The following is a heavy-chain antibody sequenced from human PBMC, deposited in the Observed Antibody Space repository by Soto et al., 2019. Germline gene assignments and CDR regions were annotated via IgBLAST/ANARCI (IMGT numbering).Heavy chain of an antibody. CDR3: AILSN. Sequence: PGGSLRLSCAASGFTVSSNYMNWVRQAPGKGLEWVSIIYSDGTTSYADSVKGRFTISRDNFKNTLDLQMNSLRAEDTAVYYCAILSNWGQGTLVTVSS. D-gene: IGHD6-6*01. V-gene: IGHV3-53*01. CDR2: IYSDGTT. J-gene: IGHJ4*02. CDR1: GFTVSSNY.